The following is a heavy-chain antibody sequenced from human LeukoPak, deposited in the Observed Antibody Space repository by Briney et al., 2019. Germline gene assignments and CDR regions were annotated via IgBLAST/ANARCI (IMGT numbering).Heavy chain of an antibody. CDR2: VYYSGST. CDR1: GGSISSDY. J-gene: IGHJ6*02. V-gene: IGHV4-59*01. D-gene: IGHD4-11*01. CDR3: ARTRGSNYYYDMDV. Sequence: SETLSLTCTVSGGSISSDYWSWIRQPPGKGLEWIGYVYYSGSTSYNPSLKSRVTISLDTSKNQFSLKLSSVTAADTAVYYCARTRGSNYYYDMDVWGQGTTVTVSS.